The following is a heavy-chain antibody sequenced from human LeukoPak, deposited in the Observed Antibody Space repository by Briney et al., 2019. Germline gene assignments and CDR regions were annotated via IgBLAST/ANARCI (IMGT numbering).Heavy chain of an antibody. CDR2: INTDGSST. CDR3: ASRTGVY. V-gene: IGHV3-74*01. CDR1: GFTLSSYW. Sequence: PGGSLRLSCAASGFTLSSYWMHWVRQAPGKGLVWVSRINTDGSSTNYADSVKGRFTLSRDNAMNTLYLQMNNLRAEDTAVYYCASRTGVYWGQGTLVSVSS. J-gene: IGHJ4*02. D-gene: IGHD1-14*01.